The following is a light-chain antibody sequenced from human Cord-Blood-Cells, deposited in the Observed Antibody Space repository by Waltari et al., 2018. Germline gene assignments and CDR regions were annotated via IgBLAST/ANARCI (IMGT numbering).Light chain of an antibody. V-gene: IGLV10-54*01. CDR1: RNHRATNG. CDR3: SAWDSSLSAWV. CDR2: RNN. Sequence: QSGLTKLPQASTGLSQTATLTPTGNRNHRATNGAAWLQQHQGHPPKLLSYRNNNRPSGISERLSASRSGNTASLTITGLQPEDEADYYCSAWDSSLSAWVFGGGTKLTVL. J-gene: IGLJ3*02.